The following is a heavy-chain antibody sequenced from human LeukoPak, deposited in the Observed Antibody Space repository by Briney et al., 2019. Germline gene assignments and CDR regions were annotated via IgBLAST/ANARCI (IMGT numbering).Heavy chain of an antibody. D-gene: IGHD3-3*02. Sequence: GASVKVSCKASGYTFTSYAISWVRQAPGQGLEWMGGIIPIFGTANYAQKFQGRVTITADESTSTAYMELSSLRSEDTAVYYCARVHSRSISSRNWFDPWGQGTLVTVSS. CDR2: IIPIFGTA. J-gene: IGHJ5*02. CDR1: GYTFTSYA. CDR3: ARVHSRSISSRNWFDP. V-gene: IGHV1-69*13.